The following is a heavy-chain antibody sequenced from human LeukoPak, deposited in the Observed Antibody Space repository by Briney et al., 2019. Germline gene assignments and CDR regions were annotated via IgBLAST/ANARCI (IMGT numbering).Heavy chain of an antibody. V-gene: IGHV4-34*01. J-gene: IGHJ6*03. Sequence: SETLSLTCAVSGGSFSGYYWSWIRQPPGKGLEWIGEINHSGSTNYNPSLKSGVTISVDTYKNQFSLKLSSVTAADTAVYSCASVSYCSSTSCYSRSYYYYYYMDVWGKGTTVTVSS. CDR2: INHSGST. CDR1: GGSFSGYY. D-gene: IGHD2-2*01. CDR3: ASVSYCSSTSCYSRSYYYYYYMDV.